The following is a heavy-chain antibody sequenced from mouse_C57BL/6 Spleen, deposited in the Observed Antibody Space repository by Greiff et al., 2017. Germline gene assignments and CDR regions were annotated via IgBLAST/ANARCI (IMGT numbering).Heavy chain of an antibody. CDR2: INPNNGGT. V-gene: IGHV1-18*01. D-gene: IGHD1-1*01. J-gene: IGHJ2*01. CDR3: ARPYYGSSPPFDD. Sequence: EVQLQQSGPELVKPGASVKIPCKASGYTFTDYNMDWVKQSHGKSLEWIGDINPNNGGTIYNQKFKGKGTLTVDKSSSTAYMELRSLTSEDTAVYYGARPYYGSSPPFDDGGQGTTLTVSS. CDR1: GYTFTDYN.